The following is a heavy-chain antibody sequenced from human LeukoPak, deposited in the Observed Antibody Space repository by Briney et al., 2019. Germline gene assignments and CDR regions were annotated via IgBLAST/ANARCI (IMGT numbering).Heavy chain of an antibody. V-gene: IGHV4-4*02. Sequence: SETLSLTCAVSGGSISSSNWWSWVRQPPGKGLEWIGEIYHSGSTNYNPSLKSRVTISVVKSKNQFSLKLSSVTAADTAVYYCARYTFGGPFDYWGQGTLVTVSS. CDR2: IYHSGST. CDR3: ARYTFGGPFDY. CDR1: GGSISSSNW. J-gene: IGHJ4*02. D-gene: IGHD3-16*01.